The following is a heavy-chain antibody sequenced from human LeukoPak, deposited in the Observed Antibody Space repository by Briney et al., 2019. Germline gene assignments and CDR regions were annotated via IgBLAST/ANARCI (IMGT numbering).Heavy chain of an antibody. CDR3: ARSRWLQYHDY. Sequence: PXXTLSLTCAVYGGSFXXYYWSWIRQPPGKGLEWIGEINHSGSTNYNPSLKSRVTISVDTSKNQFSLKLSSVTAADTAVYYCARSRWLQYHDYWGQGTLVTVSS. D-gene: IGHD5-24*01. CDR1: GGSFXXYY. CDR2: INHSGST. J-gene: IGHJ4*02. V-gene: IGHV4-34*01.